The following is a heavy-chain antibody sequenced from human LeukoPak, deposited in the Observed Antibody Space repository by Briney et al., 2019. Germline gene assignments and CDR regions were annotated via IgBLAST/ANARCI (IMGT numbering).Heavy chain of an antibody. CDR2: IHDNGDS. Sequence: SETLSLTCTVSGGSISGYFWSWIRQPAGKGLEWIGRIHDNGDSNQNPSLKSRITMALDTSRNQVSLKLTSVTAADTAVYYCVRAPSGCGGTCPSDHWGPGTLVTVSS. CDR3: VRAPSGCGGTCPSDH. CDR1: GGSISGYF. J-gene: IGHJ5*02. V-gene: IGHV4-4*07. D-gene: IGHD2-15*01.